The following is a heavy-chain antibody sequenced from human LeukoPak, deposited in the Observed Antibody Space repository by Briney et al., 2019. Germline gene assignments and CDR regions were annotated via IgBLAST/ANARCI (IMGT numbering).Heavy chain of an antibody. D-gene: IGHD3-9*01. J-gene: IGHJ4*02. Sequence: GGSLRLSCAASGFTFDDYAMHWVRQAPGKGLEWVSGISWNSGSIGYADSVKGRFTTSRDNAKNSLYLQMNSLRAEDTALYYCAKARGDILTGSSYFDYWGQGTLVTVSS. CDR3: AKARGDILTGSSYFDY. CDR2: ISWNSGSI. V-gene: IGHV3-9*01. CDR1: GFTFDDYA.